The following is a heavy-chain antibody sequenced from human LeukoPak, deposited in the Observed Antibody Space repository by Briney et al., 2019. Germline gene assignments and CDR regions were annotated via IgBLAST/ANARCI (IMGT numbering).Heavy chain of an antibody. V-gene: IGHV1-18*01. D-gene: IGHD6-19*01. Sequence: ASVKVSCKASGYTFTSSGISWVRQAPGQGLERMGWISTYTGYSKYAQNLQGRVTMTADTSTSTAYMELSSLRSDDTAMYYCAKNSSGGYSDYWGPGTLVTVSS. J-gene: IGHJ4*02. CDR2: ISTYTGYS. CDR1: GYTFTSSG. CDR3: AKNSSGGYSDY.